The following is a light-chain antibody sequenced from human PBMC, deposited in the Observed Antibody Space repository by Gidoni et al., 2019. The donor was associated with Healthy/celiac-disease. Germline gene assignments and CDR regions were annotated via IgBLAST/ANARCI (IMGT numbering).Light chain of an antibody. CDR3: QAWDSSTHVV. J-gene: IGLJ2*01. V-gene: IGLV3-1*01. Sequence: SYELTQPPSVSVSPGQTASITCSGDKLGDNYACWYQQKPGQSPVLVIYQDTQRPSGIPERFSGSNSGNTATLTISETQAMDEADYYCQAWDSSTHVVFGGGTKLTVL. CDR2: QDT. CDR1: KLGDNY.